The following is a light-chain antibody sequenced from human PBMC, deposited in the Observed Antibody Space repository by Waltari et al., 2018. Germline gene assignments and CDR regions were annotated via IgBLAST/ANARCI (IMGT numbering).Light chain of an antibody. CDR2: DSS. Sequence: EVVLTQSPATLSLSPGERATLSCRASQSLSNFVAWYQHKPGQVPRLLIYDSSNRAAGTPARFGGSGSGTDFTLTISGLEPEDSAVYYCQHRSNFGTFGQVTKVEIK. CDR3: QHRSNFGT. V-gene: IGKV3-11*01. CDR1: QSLSNF. J-gene: IGKJ1*01.